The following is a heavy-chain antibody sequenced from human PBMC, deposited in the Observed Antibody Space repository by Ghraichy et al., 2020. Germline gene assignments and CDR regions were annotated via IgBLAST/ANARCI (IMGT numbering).Heavy chain of an antibody. J-gene: IGHJ5*02. CDR2: INPYNGNT. D-gene: IGHD2-8*02. V-gene: IGHV1-18*01. Sequence: ASVNVSCKASGYTFTNYGISWVRQAPGQGPEWMGWINPYNGNTDSAQKFQGRVTMTTDTSTSTAYMELRSLRSDDAAVYFCARVALPLYRFCPGSTCYWLEPWGQGTLVTVSS. CDR1: GYTFTNYG. CDR3: ARVALPLYRFCPGSTCYWLEP.